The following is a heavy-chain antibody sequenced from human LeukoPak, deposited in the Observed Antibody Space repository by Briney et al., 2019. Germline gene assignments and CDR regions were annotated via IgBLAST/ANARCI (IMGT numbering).Heavy chain of an antibody. Sequence: PGGSLRLSCTASGFTVSSSYMTWVRQAPGKGLEWVSLIYGGGGTYYADSVKGRFTISRHNSENTLYLEMNSLRPEDTAVYYCARVGVGTAAGNYFDGWGQGTLVTVSS. D-gene: IGHD6-25*01. CDR1: GFTVSSSY. J-gene: IGHJ4*02. CDR3: ARVGVGTAAGNYFDG. V-gene: IGHV3-53*04. CDR2: IYGGGGT.